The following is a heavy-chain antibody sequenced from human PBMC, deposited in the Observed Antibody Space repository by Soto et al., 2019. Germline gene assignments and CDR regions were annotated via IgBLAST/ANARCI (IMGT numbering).Heavy chain of an antibody. D-gene: IGHD6-13*01. CDR1: GGTFSSYA. Sequence: SVKVSCKASGGTFSSYAISWVRQAPGQGLEWMGGIIPIFGTAKYAQKFQGRVTITADESTSTAYMELSSLRSEDTAVYYCARDIAAAGTGYFDYWGQGTLVTVSS. J-gene: IGHJ4*02. CDR2: IIPIFGTA. V-gene: IGHV1-69*13. CDR3: ARDIAAAGTGYFDY.